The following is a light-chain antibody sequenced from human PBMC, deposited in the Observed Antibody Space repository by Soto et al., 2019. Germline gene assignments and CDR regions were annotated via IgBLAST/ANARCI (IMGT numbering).Light chain of an antibody. CDR3: QQYGSSPPT. J-gene: IGKJ1*01. CDR1: QSVSSSY. V-gene: IGKV3-20*01. CDR2: GAS. Sequence: EIVLTQSPGTLSLSPGERATHSCRASQSVSSSYLAWYQQKPGQAPRLLIYGASSRATGIPDRFSGSGSGTDFTLTISRLEPEDFAVYYCQQYGSSPPTFGQGTKVHIK.